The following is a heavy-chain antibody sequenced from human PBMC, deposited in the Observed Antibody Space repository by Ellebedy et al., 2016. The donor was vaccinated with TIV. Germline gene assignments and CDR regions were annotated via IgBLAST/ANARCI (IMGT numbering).Heavy chain of an antibody. Sequence: MPSETLSLTCTVSGGSINSSYYWSWIRQPPGKGLEWIGYIYYSGSTNYNPSLKSRVTIAVDTSKKQISLKLSSVTAADTAVYYCASRRTPWNYEPDYWGQGTLVTVSS. CDR2: IYYSGST. CDR1: GGSINSSYY. D-gene: IGHD1-7*01. CDR3: ASRRTPWNYEPDY. V-gene: IGHV4-59*01. J-gene: IGHJ4*02.